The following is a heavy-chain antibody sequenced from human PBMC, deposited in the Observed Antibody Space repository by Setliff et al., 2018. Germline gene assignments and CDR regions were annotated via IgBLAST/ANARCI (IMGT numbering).Heavy chain of an antibody. CDR1: GGTFSSYA. Sequence: SVKVSCRASGGTFSSYAISWVRQAPGQGLEWMGGIIPILGIANYAQKFQGRVTITADESTSTAYMELSSLRSEDTAVYYCARSKRLWFGELSDDYYYYYGMDVWGQGTTVTVSS. D-gene: IGHD3-10*01. CDR3: ARSKRLWFGELSDDYYYYYGMDV. V-gene: IGHV1-69*10. J-gene: IGHJ6*02. CDR2: IIPILGIA.